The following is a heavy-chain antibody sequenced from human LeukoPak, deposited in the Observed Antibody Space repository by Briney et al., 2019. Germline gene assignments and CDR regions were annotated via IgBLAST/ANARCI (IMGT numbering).Heavy chain of an antibody. CDR3: ARERSGRGVWFDP. Sequence: SETLSLTCTVSGGSISSYYWSWIRQPPGKGLEWIGYIYYSGSTNYNPSLKSRVTISVDTSKNQFSLKLSSVTAADTAVYYCARERSGRGVWFDPWGQGTLVTVSS. V-gene: IGHV4-59*01. D-gene: IGHD2-15*01. J-gene: IGHJ5*02. CDR1: GGSISSYY. CDR2: IYYSGST.